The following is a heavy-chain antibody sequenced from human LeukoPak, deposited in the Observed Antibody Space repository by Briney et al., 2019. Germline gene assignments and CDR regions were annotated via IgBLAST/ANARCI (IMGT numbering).Heavy chain of an antibody. D-gene: IGHD4-23*01. CDR1: GFTFSSYD. Sequence: PGGSLRLSCAASGFTFSSYDMHWVRQAPGKGLEWVAVISYDGSNKYYADSVKGRFTISRDHSKNTLYLQMNSLRAEDTSVYYCARGLLGNSQRGYFDFWGRGILVTVSS. CDR2: ISYDGSNK. V-gene: IGHV3-30*03. CDR3: ARGLLGNSQRGYFDF. J-gene: IGHJ4*02.